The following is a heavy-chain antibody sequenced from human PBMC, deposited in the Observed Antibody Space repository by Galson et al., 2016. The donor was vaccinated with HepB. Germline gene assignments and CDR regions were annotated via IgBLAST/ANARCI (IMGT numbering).Heavy chain of an antibody. CDR3: AKDMNDRPFYYYPMDV. Sequence: SLRLSCAASGFTFDDYTMHWVRPAPGKGLEWVSLISSDGHRTYYADSVQGRFTISRDNSKNSLHLQMSSLRTEDSAVYYCAKDMNDRPFYYYPMDVWGQGTTVTVSS. D-gene: IGHD3-22*01. J-gene: IGHJ6*02. CDR2: ISSDGHRT. V-gene: IGHV3-43*01. CDR1: GFTFDDYT.